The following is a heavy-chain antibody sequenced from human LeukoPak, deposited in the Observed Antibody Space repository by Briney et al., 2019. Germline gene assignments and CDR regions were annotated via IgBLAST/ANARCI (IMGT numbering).Heavy chain of an antibody. Sequence: PGGSLRLSCAASGFTFSSYWMSWVRQAPGKGLEWVANIKQDGSEKYYVDSVKGRFTISRDNAKNSLYLQMNSLRAEDTALYYCARDHPEYSSSSDAFDIWGQGTMVTISS. CDR3: ARDHPEYSSSSDAFDI. J-gene: IGHJ3*02. V-gene: IGHV3-7*03. D-gene: IGHD6-6*01. CDR1: GFTFSSYW. CDR2: IKQDGSEK.